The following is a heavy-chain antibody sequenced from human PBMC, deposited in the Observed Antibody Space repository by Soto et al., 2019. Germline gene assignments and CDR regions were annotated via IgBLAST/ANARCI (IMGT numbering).Heavy chain of an antibody. CDR2: INPNSGGT. CDR1: GYTFTGYY. J-gene: IGHJ5*02. CDR3: ARGHTAMGSSWFDP. Sequence: ASVKVSCKASGYTFTGYYMHWVRQAPGQGLEWMGWINPNSGGTNYAQKFQGWVTMTRDTSISTAYMELSRLRSDDTAVYYCARGHTAMGSSWFDPWGQGTLVTVSS. D-gene: IGHD5-18*01. V-gene: IGHV1-2*04.